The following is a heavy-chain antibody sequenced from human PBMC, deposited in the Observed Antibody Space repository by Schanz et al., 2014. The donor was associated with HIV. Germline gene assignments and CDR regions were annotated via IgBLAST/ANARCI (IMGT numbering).Heavy chain of an antibody. J-gene: IGHJ4*02. CDR2: KSYDGSNK. V-gene: IGHV3-30*19. CDR3: ARDGSSGWXXXFDY. Sequence: QVQLVESXXXXVQPGRXLXXXXXASGFTFSTYGMHWVRQAPGKGREWEAVKSYDGSNKYYADSVKGRSTISRDNSKNTLYLQMNSLRAEDTAVYYCARDGSSGWXXXFDYWGQGTLVTVSS. CDR1: GFTFSTYG. D-gene: IGHD6-19*01.